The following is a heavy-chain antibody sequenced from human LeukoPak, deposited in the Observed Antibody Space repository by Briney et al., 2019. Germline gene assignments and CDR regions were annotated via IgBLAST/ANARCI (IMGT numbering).Heavy chain of an antibody. Sequence: GGSLRLSCAASEFTFSSYAMSWVRQAPGKGLEWVSAISGSGGSTYYADSVKGRFTISRDNSKNTLYLQMNSLRAEDTAVYYCAISAAVAGTVDYWGQGTLVTVSS. CDR2: ISGSGGST. V-gene: IGHV3-23*01. CDR1: EFTFSSYA. CDR3: AISAAVAGTVDY. D-gene: IGHD6-19*01. J-gene: IGHJ4*02.